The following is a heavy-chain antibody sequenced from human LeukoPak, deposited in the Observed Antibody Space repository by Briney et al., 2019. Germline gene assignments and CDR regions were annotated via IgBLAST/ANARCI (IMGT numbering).Heavy chain of an antibody. CDR3: ARVGVRGVIISYFDY. CDR1: GYTFTSYY. D-gene: IGHD3-10*01. J-gene: IGHJ4*02. V-gene: IGHV1-69*13. Sequence: SVKVSCKASGYTFTSYYMHWVRQAPGQGLEWMGGIIPIFGTANYAQKFQGRVTITADESTSTAYMELSSLRSEDTAVYYCARVGVRGVIISYFDYWGQGTLVTVSS. CDR2: IIPIFGTA.